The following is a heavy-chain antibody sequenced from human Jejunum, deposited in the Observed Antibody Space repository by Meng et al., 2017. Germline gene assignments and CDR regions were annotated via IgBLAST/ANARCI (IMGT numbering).Heavy chain of an antibody. V-gene: IGHV4-30-4*01. Sequence: QVQLQGLGPVLVKPSQTLYLTCTVAGGSFNSPDYYWSRIRQPPEKGLEWIGYIYYSGSTYYNPSLKSRVSISGDTSNKQFSLKLTSVSAADTAVYYCARSPYSGSALPFFDYWGQGSLVTVSS. CDR1: GGSFNSPDYY. J-gene: IGHJ4*02. CDR3: ARSPYSGSALPFFDY. D-gene: IGHD1-26*01. CDR2: IYYSGST.